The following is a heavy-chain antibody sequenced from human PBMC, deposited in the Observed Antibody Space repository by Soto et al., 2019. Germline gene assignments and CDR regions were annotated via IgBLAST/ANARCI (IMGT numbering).Heavy chain of an antibody. Sequence: SETLSHTCTVSGGSISSGGYCWSWIRQHPGKGLEWIGYIYYSGSTYYNPSLKSRVTISVDTSKNQFSLKLSSVTAADTAVYYCARGGLGYCSGGSCYSAELSRYYYGMDVWGQGTTVTVSS. D-gene: IGHD2-15*01. J-gene: IGHJ6*02. CDR3: ARGGLGYCSGGSCYSAELSRYYYGMDV. V-gene: IGHV4-31*03. CDR1: GGSISSGGYC. CDR2: IYYSGST.